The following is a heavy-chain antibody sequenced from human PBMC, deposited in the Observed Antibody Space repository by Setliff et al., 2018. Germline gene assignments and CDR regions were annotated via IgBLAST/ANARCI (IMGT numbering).Heavy chain of an antibody. D-gene: IGHD3-22*01. CDR1: EDTFSGFG. CDR3: ARDGSWGYYDSSGSGFDY. J-gene: IGHJ4*02. V-gene: IGHV1-69*05. Sequence: SVKVSCKASEDTFSGFGITWVRQAPGQGLEWMGGIIPIFGTTSHAQRFQGRVTITTDESASTAYMELSSLRAEDTAVYYCARDGSWGYYDSSGSGFDYWGQGTLVTVSS. CDR2: IIPIFGTT.